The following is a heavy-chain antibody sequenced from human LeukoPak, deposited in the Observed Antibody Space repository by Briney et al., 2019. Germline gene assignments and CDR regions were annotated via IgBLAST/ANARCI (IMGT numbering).Heavy chain of an antibody. D-gene: IGHD3-22*01. CDR1: GFTFSTYW. J-gene: IGHJ5*02. Sequence: GGSLRLSCAASGFTFSTYWMHWVRQVPGKGLVWVSRISSDGTNANYADSVKGRFTISRDNSKNTLYLQMNSLRAEDTAVYYCARDLRYYYDSSGPSGNWFDPWGQGTLVTVSS. CDR2: ISSDGTNA. CDR3: ARDLRYYYDSSGPSGNWFDP. V-gene: IGHV3-74*01.